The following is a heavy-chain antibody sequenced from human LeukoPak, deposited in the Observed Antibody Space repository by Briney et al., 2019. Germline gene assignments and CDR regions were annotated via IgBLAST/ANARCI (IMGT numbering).Heavy chain of an antibody. CDR1: GFTYDDYA. CDR2: ISWNSGSI. J-gene: IGHJ6*02. CDR3: AKSSGVLYYYYYYGMDV. D-gene: IGHD3-3*01. Sequence: SLRLSCAASGFTYDDYAMHWVRQAPGKGLEWVSGISWNSGSIGYADSVKGRFTISRDNAKNSLYLQMNSLRAEDTALYYCAKSSGVLYYYYYYGMDVWGQGTTVTVSS. V-gene: IGHV3-9*01.